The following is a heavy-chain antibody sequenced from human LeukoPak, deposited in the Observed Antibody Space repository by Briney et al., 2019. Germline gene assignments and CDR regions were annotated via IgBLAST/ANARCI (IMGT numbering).Heavy chain of an antibody. V-gene: IGHV3-30*04. CDR1: GFTVSSNY. CDR2: ISYDGSNK. CDR3: ARHGDGYSNWYFDL. Sequence: GGSLRLSCAASGFTVSSNYVSWVRQAPGKGLEWVAVISYDGSNKYYADSVKGRFTISRDNSKNTLYLQMNSLRAEDTAVYYCARHGDGYSNWYFDLWGRGTLVTVSS. J-gene: IGHJ2*01. D-gene: IGHD5-24*01.